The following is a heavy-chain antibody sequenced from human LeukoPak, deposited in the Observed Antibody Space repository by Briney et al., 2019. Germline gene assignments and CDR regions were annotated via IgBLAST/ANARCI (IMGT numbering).Heavy chain of an antibody. CDR2: ISHTGGNA. D-gene: IGHD5-24*01. Sequence: GGPLILSCAASGFTFSSSAMSWVRQAPGKGLEWVSLISHTGGNAYYADSVRGRFTISRDNSKNTLYLQMNSLRAEDTAIYYCARDIQLSTWGLGTMVTVSS. J-gene: IGHJ3*01. CDR1: GFTFSSSA. CDR3: ARDIQLST. V-gene: IGHV3-23*01.